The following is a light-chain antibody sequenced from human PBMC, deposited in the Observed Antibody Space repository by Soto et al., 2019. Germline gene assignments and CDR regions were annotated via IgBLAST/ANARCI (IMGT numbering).Light chain of an antibody. V-gene: IGLV1-40*01. Sequence: QAVVTQPPSVSGAPGQRVALSCAGTSSNIGAGYDVHWYQHLPGTAPKLLIFGNINRPAGVPDRFSGSKSGTSASLAISGLQAADEGYYYCQTYDTGVSGSIFGGGTKPTVL. CDR2: GNI. J-gene: IGLJ2*01. CDR1: SSNIGAGYD. CDR3: QTYDTGVSGSI.